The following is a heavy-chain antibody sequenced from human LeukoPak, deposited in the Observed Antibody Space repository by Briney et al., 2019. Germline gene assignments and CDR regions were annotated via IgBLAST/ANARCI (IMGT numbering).Heavy chain of an antibody. Sequence: GASVKVSCKASGYTFTGYYMHWVRQAPGQGLEWMGWINPNSGGTNYAQKFQGRVTMTRDTSTSTVYMELSSLRSEDTAVYYCARGMKGKEYCGGDSCGPWVGYWGQGTLVTVSS. CDR2: INPNSGGT. CDR3: ARGMKGKEYCGGDSCGPWVGY. V-gene: IGHV1-2*02. D-gene: IGHD2-21*02. CDR1: GYTFTGYY. J-gene: IGHJ4*02.